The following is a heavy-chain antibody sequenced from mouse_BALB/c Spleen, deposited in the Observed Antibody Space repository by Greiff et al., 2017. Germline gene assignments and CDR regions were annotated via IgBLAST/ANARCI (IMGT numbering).Heavy chain of an antibody. D-gene: IGHD2-2*01. CDR2: ILPGSGST. CDR3: ARVWLRRAMDY. J-gene: IGHJ4*01. Sequence: QVQLQQSGAELMKPGASVKISCKATGYTFSSYWIEWVKQRPGHGLEWIGEILPGSGSTNYNEKFKGKATFTADTSSNTAYMQLSSLTSEDSAVYYCARVWLRRAMDYWGQGTSVTVSS. CDR1: GYTFSSYW. V-gene: IGHV1-9*01.